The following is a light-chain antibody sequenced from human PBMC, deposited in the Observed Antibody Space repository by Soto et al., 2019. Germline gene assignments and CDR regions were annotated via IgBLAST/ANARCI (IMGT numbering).Light chain of an antibody. CDR1: SSDVGGYKY. CDR2: DVT. J-gene: IGLJ2*01. Sequence: QSALTQPASVSGSPGQSITISCTGASSDVGGYKYVSWYQHHPGKAPKLLIYDVTIRPSGVSDRFSGSKSGNTASLTISGLQAEDESTHYCSSYTSTSTLVLFGGGTKLTVL. V-gene: IGLV2-14*03. CDR3: SSYTSTSTLVL.